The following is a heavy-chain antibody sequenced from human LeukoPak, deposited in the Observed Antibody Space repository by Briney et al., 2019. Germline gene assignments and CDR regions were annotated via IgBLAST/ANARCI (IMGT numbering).Heavy chain of an antibody. CDR3: ARDLDGDYFDY. CDR2: VKQDGSEK. Sequence: GGSLRLSCAASEFTFNNYWMSWVRQAPGKGLEWVANVKQDGSEKYYVDSVKGRFTISRDNAKNSLYLQMNSLRAEDTAVYYCARDLDGDYFDYWGQGTLVTVSS. D-gene: IGHD4-17*01. V-gene: IGHV3-7*01. CDR1: EFTFNNYW. J-gene: IGHJ4*02.